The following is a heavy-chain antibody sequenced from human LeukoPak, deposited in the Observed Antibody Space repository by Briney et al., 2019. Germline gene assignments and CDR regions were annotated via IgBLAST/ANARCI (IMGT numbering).Heavy chain of an antibody. Sequence: GGSLRLSCAASGFTFSNYWMSWVRQAPGKGLEWVSYISSSSSTIYYADSVKGRFTISRDNAKNSLYLQMNSLRAEDTAVYYCASGGMEMANWGQGTLVTVSS. V-gene: IGHV3-48*01. J-gene: IGHJ4*02. D-gene: IGHD5-24*01. CDR1: GFTFSNYW. CDR3: ASGGMEMAN. CDR2: ISSSSSTI.